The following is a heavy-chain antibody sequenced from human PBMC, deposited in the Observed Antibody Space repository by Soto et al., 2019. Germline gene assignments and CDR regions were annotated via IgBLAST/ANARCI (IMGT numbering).Heavy chain of an antibody. J-gene: IGHJ4*02. CDR2: IIPIRGIA. V-gene: IGHV1-69*08. CDR3: ARDTTVVTPHFDY. Sequence: QVQLVQSGAEVKKPGSSVKVSCKASGGTFSSYTISWVRQAPGQGLEWMGRIIPIRGIANYAQKFQGRVTITAEKSTSTAYNELSSLRSEDPGVYYCARDTTVVTPHFDYWGQGTLVTVSS. D-gene: IGHD4-17*01. CDR1: GGTFSSYT.